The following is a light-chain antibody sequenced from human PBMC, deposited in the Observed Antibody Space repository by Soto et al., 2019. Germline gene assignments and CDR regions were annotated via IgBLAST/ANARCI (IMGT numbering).Light chain of an antibody. CDR1: QSINSN. J-gene: IGKJ5*01. V-gene: IGKV3-15*01. CDR3: QQYTDWPIT. Sequence: EVLMTQSPSTLSVSPGDRATLSCGASQSINSNLAWYQQQPGQAPRLLIYAASTRATAVPDRFSGSGSGTDFTLTITSLQSDDFELYFCQQYTDWPITFGQGTRLEIK. CDR2: AAS.